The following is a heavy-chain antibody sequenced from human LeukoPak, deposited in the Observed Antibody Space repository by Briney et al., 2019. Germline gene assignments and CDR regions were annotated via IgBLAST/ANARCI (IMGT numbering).Heavy chain of an antibody. D-gene: IGHD2-21*02. CDR3: ARVCGGDCYSTGFDY. V-gene: IGHV1-46*01. Sequence: ASVKVSCKASGYTFTSYYVHWVRQAPGQGLEWMGIINPSGGSTSYAQKFQGRVTMTRDTSTSTVYMELSSLRSEDTAVYYCARVCGGDCYSTGFDYWGQGTLVTVSS. CDR1: GYTFTSYY. CDR2: INPSGGST. J-gene: IGHJ4*02.